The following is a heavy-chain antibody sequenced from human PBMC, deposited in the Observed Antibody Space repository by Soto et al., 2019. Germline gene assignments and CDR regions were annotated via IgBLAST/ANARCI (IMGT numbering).Heavy chain of an antibody. CDR3: ARKDYGDGGFFDY. CDR1: GGSFSGYY. CDR2: INHSGST. V-gene: IGHV4-34*01. D-gene: IGHD4-17*01. J-gene: IGHJ4*02. Sequence: SETLSLTCAVYGGSFSGYYWTWIRQPPGTGLEWIGEINHSGSTYYNPSLKSRLTISVDTSKKQFSLKLISVTAADTAVYYCARKDYGDGGFFDYWGQGTLVTVSS.